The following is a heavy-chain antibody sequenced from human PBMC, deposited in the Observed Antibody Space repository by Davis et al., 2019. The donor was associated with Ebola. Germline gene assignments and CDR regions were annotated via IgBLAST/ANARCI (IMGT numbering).Heavy chain of an antibody. D-gene: IGHD6-19*01. CDR1: GGSIRGYH. Sequence: SETLSLTCSVSGGSIRGYHWSWIRQSPGKGLEWIGDIYDSGFTNYNPSLKNRVTLSLDTSKSQFSLKLNFVTAADSAVYYCATGGKTSGWYYYFDYWGQGSLVSVSS. CDR3: ATGGKTSGWYYYFDY. J-gene: IGHJ4*02. V-gene: IGHV4-59*01. CDR2: IYDSGFT.